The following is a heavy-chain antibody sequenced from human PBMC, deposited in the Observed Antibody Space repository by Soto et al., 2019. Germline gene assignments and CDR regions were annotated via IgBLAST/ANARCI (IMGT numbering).Heavy chain of an antibody. CDR2: IWSAERI. CDR1: GGSISGGDYS. V-gene: IGHV4-30-2*01. Sequence: PSETLSLTCSVSGGSISGGDYSWSWIRQTPSKGLELIGYIWSAERIFSSPSRKSRVIISADRSKNQISLRLTSVTPADTAVYYCARASGDYGNYFFDSWGQGILVTVSS. J-gene: IGHJ4*02. D-gene: IGHD4-17*01. CDR3: ARASGDYGNYFFDS.